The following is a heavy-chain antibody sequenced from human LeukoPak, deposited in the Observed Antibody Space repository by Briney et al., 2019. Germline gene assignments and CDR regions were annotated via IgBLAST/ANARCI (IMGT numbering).Heavy chain of an antibody. CDR1: GFTFSANW. D-gene: IGHD2-15*01. CDR2: IEQDGSEK. J-gene: IGHJ4*02. CDR3: ARGQLADVY. V-gene: IGHV3-7*01. Sequence: PGGSLRLSCAASGFTFSANWMSWVRQAPGKGLEWVAKIEQDGSEKYYVDSVKGRFTISRDNAKNSVYLQMNSLRVEDTAVYYCARGQLADVYWGQGALVTVSS.